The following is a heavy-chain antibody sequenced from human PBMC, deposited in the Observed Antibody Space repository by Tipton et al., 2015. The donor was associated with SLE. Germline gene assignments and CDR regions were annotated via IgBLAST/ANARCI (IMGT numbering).Heavy chain of an antibody. V-gene: IGHV3-30*02. Sequence: SLRLSYAASGFTFSSYGMHWVRQAPGKGLEWVAFIRYDGSNKYYADSVKGRFTISRDNSKNTLYLQMNSLRAEDTAVYYCARYYYDSSDLDYWGQGTLVTVSS. D-gene: IGHD3-22*01. CDR3: ARYYYDSSDLDY. CDR2: IRYDGSNK. CDR1: GFTFSSYG. J-gene: IGHJ4*02.